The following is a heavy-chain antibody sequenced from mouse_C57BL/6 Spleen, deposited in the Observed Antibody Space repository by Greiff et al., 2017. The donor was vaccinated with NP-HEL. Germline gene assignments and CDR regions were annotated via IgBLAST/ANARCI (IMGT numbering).Heavy chain of an antibody. V-gene: IGHV1-82*01. CDR1: GYAFSSSW. J-gene: IGHJ4*01. CDR3: AREGYYGSPLRGGLMDY. Sequence: QVQLQQSGPELVKPGASVKISCKASGYAFSSSWMNWVKQRPGKGLEWIGRIYPGDGDTNYHGKFKGKATLTADKSSSTAYMQLSSLTSEDSAVYFCAREGYYGSPLRGGLMDYWGQGTSVTVSS. CDR2: IYPGDGDT. D-gene: IGHD1-1*01.